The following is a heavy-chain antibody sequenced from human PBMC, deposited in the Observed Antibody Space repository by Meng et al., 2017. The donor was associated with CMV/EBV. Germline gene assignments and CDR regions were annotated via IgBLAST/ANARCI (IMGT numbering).Heavy chain of an antibody. D-gene: IGHD2-21*01. Sequence: GQLDQSRVEVKKPGGSGKVSCKAFGYPFTGYGISWVRQAPGQGLEWMGWISVYNGHTNFAQNLQGRVTMTTDTSTSTAYVELRSLRSDDTAIYYCVRGVPLGIIYSFDYWGQGTLVTVSS. J-gene: IGHJ4*01. CDR2: ISVYNGHT. CDR1: GYPFTGYG. CDR3: VRGVPLGIIYSFDY. V-gene: IGHV1-18*01.